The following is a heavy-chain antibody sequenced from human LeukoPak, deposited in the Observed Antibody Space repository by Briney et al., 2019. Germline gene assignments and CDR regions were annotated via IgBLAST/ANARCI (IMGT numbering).Heavy chain of an antibody. Sequence: PSETLSLTCFVSGVSIDSLTYHWAWLRQPPGKDLEWIGSISYTGNAYYNPSLNSRVTISRDTSKNHFSLELSSATAADTAVYYCARALSVLRYFDWLPRPLYAFDIWGQGTMVTVSS. CDR1: GVSIDSLTYH. CDR2: ISYTGNA. J-gene: IGHJ3*02. D-gene: IGHD3-9*01. V-gene: IGHV4-39*07. CDR3: ARALSVLRYFDWLPRPLYAFDI.